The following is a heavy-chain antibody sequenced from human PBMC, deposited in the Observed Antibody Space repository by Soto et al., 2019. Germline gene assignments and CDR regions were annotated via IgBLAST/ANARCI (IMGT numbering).Heavy chain of an antibody. D-gene: IGHD3-22*01. V-gene: IGHV3-23*01. CDR3: ATKVYDSSGYSQGDAFDI. CDR1: GFTFSSYA. Sequence: GGSLRLSCAASGFTFSSYAMSWVRQAPGKGLEWVSAISGSGDSSYYADSVKGRFTISRDNSKNTLYLQMNSLKAEDTAVYYCATKVYDSSGYSQGDAFDIWGQGTVVTVS. J-gene: IGHJ3*02. CDR2: ISGSGDSS.